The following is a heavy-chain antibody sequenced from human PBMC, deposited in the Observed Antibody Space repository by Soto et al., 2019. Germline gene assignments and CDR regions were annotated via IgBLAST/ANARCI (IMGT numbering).Heavy chain of an antibody. Sequence: ASVKVSCKASGYTFTSYAMHWVRQAPGQRLEWMGWINAGNGNTKYSQKFQGRVTITRDTSASTAYMELSSLRSEDTDVYYCAGAGRNVQDGYVPNGFDPWGQGTLVTVSS. D-gene: IGHD5-12*01. CDR2: INAGNGNT. CDR3: AGAGRNVQDGYVPNGFDP. J-gene: IGHJ5*02. CDR1: GYTFTSYA. V-gene: IGHV1-3*01.